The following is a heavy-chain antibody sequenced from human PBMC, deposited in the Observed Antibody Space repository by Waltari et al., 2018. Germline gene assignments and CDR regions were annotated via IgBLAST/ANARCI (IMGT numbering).Heavy chain of an antibody. V-gene: IGHV4-39*01. Sequence: QLQLQESGPGLLKPSETLSPTCTVSGGPISSSSYYWGWIRQPPGKGPEWIGSIYYSGSTYYNPSLKSRVTISVDTSKNQFSLKLSSVTAADTAVYYCARHDDSSGYWRFDYWGQGTLVTVSS. CDR3: ARHDDSSGYWRFDY. CDR1: GGPISSSSYY. D-gene: IGHD3-22*01. CDR2: IYYSGST. J-gene: IGHJ4*02.